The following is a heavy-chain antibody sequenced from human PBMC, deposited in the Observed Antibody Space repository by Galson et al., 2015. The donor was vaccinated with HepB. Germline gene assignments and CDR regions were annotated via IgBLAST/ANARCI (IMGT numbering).Heavy chain of an antibody. CDR3: AKVAILGATPHYFDY. D-gene: IGHD3-16*01. V-gene: IGHV3-23*01. J-gene: IGHJ4*02. CDR2: ISVNGDIS. Sequence: SLRLSCAASGFTFTRYTMGWVRQAPGKGLKWVSSISVNGDISYYEDSVKGRFTISRDNSKKMVYLQMNGLRAEDTAVYYCAKVAILGATPHYFDYLGQGTLVTVSS. CDR1: GFTFTRYT.